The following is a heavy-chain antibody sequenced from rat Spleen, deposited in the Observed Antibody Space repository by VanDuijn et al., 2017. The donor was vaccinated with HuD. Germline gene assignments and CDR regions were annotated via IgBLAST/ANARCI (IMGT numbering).Heavy chain of an antibody. V-gene: IGHV3-1*01. Sequence: EVQLQESGPGLVKPSQSLSLTCSVTDYSITSNYWGWIRKFPGNKMEWMGFITYSGHTNYNPSLKSRISITRDTPKNQFFLQLNSVTPEDTATYYCARRDWELPSYYRDYWGQGLMFTVSP. CDR3: ARRDWELPSYYRDY. CDR2: ITYSGHT. D-gene: IGHD1-4*01. J-gene: IGHJ2*01. CDR1: DYSITSNY.